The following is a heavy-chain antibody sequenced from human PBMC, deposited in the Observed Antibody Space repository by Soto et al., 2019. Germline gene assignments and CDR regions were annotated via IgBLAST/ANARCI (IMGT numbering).Heavy chain of an antibody. Sequence: GGSLRLSCAASGFTFSSYSMNWVRQAPGKGLEWVSYISSSSSTIYYADSVKGRFTISRDNAKNSLYLQMNSLRAEDTAVYYCARDLRSVYWGQGTLVTVSS. CDR3: ARDLRSVY. V-gene: IGHV3-48*01. CDR1: GFTFSSYS. D-gene: IGHD4-17*01. CDR2: ISSSSSTI. J-gene: IGHJ4*02.